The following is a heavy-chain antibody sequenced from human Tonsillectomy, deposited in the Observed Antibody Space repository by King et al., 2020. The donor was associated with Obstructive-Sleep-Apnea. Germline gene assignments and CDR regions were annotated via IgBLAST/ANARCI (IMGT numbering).Heavy chain of an antibody. CDR2: VYYSGST. V-gene: IGHV4-39*07. CDR1: GGSIRNNNYY. CDR3: ARVGAGIFGVVIMDYYYYGMDV. J-gene: IGHJ6*02. D-gene: IGHD3-3*01. Sequence: QLQESGPGLVKPSETLSLTCTVSGGSIRNNNYYWGWIRQPSGKGLEWLGNVYYSGSTFYKPSLKSRVTISVDTSKNQFSLKLSSVTAADTAVYYCARVGAGIFGVVIMDYYYYGMDVWGQGTTVTVSS.